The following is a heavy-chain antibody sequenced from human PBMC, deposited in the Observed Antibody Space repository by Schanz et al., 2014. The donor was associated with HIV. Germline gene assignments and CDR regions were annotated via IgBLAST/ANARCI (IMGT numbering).Heavy chain of an antibody. V-gene: IGHV1-69*01. CDR1: GGTFNIYG. CDR2: IIPIFGTT. CDR3: ARAAFSSEYYYGMDV. D-gene: IGHD3-3*02. Sequence: QVQLVQSGAEVKKPGSSVKVSCKASGGTFNIYGISWVRQAPGQGLEWMGGIIPIFGTTNYAQKFQGRVTIIADESTSTAYMELSSLRSADTAVYFCARAAFSSEYYYGMDVWGQGTTVTVSS. J-gene: IGHJ6*02.